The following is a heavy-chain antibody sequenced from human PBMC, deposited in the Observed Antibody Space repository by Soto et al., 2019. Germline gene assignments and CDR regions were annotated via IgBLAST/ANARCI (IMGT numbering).Heavy chain of an antibody. CDR2: ISAYNGNT. CDR3: ARRTRFLEWTHALDP. D-gene: IGHD3-3*01. Sequence: QVQLVQSGAEVKKPGASVKVSCKASGYTFTSYGSSWVRQATGQGLEWMGWISAYNGNTNYAPKLQGRVTMTTDTSTSTAYMELRSLRSDDTAVYYCARRTRFLEWTHALDPWGQGTLVTVSS. J-gene: IGHJ5*02. CDR1: GYTFTSYG. V-gene: IGHV1-18*01.